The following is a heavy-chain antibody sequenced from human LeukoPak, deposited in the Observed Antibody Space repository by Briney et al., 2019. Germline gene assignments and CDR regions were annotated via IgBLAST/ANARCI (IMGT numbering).Heavy chain of an antibody. CDR2: ISAYNGNT. Sequence: VASGNVSCKASGHTFTNYGFSWVRQAPRQGLEWKGWISAYNGNTIYTQELQGRVTMTTGTSTSTAYMELRSLRSDDTAVYYCARRSRALGFDLDFWGQGTLVTVSS. CDR3: ARRSRALGFDLDF. J-gene: IGHJ4*02. D-gene: IGHD3-10*01. V-gene: IGHV1-18*01. CDR1: GHTFTNYG.